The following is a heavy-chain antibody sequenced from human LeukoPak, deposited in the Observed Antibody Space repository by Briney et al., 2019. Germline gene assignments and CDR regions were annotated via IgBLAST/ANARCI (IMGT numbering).Heavy chain of an antibody. CDR3: ARDRGSYEAFDI. V-gene: IGHV4-39*07. Sequence: SETLSLTCTVSGGSISSSSYYWGWIRQPPGKGLEWIGSIYYTGSTYYNPSLKSRVTISVDTSKNQFSLALNSVTAADTAVFYCARDRGSYEAFDIWGQGTMVTVSS. J-gene: IGHJ3*02. D-gene: IGHD1-26*01. CDR1: GGSISSSSYY. CDR2: IYYTGST.